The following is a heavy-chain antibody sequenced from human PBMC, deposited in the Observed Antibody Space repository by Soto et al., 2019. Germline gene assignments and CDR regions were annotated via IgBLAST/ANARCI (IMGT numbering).Heavy chain of an antibody. J-gene: IGHJ6*02. V-gene: IGHV3-48*03. CDR2: ISSSGSTI. Sequence: QPGVSLRLSGAASGFTFSSYEMNWVRQAPGKGLEWVSYISSSGSTIYYAGSVKGRFTISRDNAKNSLYLQMNSLRAEDTAVYYCARDHKGGYYYYGMDGWGRGTTVTASS. CDR1: GFTFSSYE. CDR3: ARDHKGGYYYYGMDG.